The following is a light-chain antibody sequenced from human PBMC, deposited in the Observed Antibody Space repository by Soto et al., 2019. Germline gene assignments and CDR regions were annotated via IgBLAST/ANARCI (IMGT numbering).Light chain of an antibody. CDR1: SSDVGSYNL. V-gene: IGLV2-23*01. CDR3: CSYAGGTSVV. CDR2: EDI. Sequence: QSALTQPASVSGSPGQSITISGTGTSSDVGSYNLFSWYQQHPGKAPKFMIYEDIEWPSGVSTRFSGSKSGNTASLTISGLQTEDEADYYCCSYAGGTSVVFGGGTQLTVL. J-gene: IGLJ2*01.